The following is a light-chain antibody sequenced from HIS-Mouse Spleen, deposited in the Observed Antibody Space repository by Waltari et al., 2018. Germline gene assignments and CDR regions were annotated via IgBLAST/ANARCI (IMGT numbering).Light chain of an antibody. V-gene: IGLV3-19*01. CDR2: GKN. CDR3: NSRDSSGNHLV. Sequence: SSELTQDPAVSVALGQTVRITCQGDSLRSYYASWYQQKPEQAPLLAISGKNNRPAGSPDRCSGSSSGNTASLTITGAQAEDEADYYCNSRDSSGNHLVFGGGTKLTVL. CDR1: SLRSYY. J-gene: IGLJ2*01.